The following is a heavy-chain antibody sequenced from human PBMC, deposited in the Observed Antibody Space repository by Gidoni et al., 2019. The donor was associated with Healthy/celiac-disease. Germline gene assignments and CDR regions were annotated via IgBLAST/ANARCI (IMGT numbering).Heavy chain of an antibody. D-gene: IGHD3-10*01. CDR3: ARDWDGSGSYNAFDI. Sequence: EVQLVESGGGLVQPGGSLRLSCAASGFTFSSYWMHWVRQAPGKGLVWVSRINSDGSSTSYADSVKGRFTISRDNAKNTLYLQMNSLRAEDTAVYYCARDWDGSGSYNAFDIWGQGTMVTVSS. J-gene: IGHJ3*02. V-gene: IGHV3-74*01. CDR2: INSDGSST. CDR1: GFTFSSYW.